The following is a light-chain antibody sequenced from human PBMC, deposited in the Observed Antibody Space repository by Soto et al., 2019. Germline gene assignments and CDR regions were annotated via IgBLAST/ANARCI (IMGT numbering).Light chain of an antibody. CDR3: QQYGTAQYT. V-gene: IGKV3-20*01. Sequence: ETVVTQSPGTLSLSPGEGATLSCRASQSVDSRYLACYQQKPGQAPRLLLHGTSNSSSGVPDRCSSSGSGTDFTPTISRLEPEDFAVYYCQQYGTAQYTFCRGTTLEFK. CDR1: QSVDSRY. CDR2: GTS. J-gene: IGKJ2*01.